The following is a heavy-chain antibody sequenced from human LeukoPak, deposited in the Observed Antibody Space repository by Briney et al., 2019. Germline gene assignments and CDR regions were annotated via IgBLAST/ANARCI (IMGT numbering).Heavy chain of an antibody. CDR1: GFSFSGHW. J-gene: IGHJ6*02. CDR2: ISPTGSTT. Sequence: GGSLRLSCTASGFSFSGHWMHWARQLPGKGLVWVSRISPTGSTTSYADSVKGRFTISRDNSKNTLYLQMNSLRAEDTAVYYCARDEQQLVRARGMDVWGRGTTVIVSS. D-gene: IGHD6-13*01. CDR3: ARDEQQLVRARGMDV. V-gene: IGHV3-74*01.